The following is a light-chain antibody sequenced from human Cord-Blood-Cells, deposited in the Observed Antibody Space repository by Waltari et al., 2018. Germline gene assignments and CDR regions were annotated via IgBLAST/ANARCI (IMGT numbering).Light chain of an antibody. CDR1: SSDVGSYNL. CDR2: EGS. J-gene: IGLJ2*01. Sequence: QSALTQPASVSGSPGQPITISCTGTSSDVGSYNLFSWYQQHPVKAPKLMIYEGSKRPSGVSNRFSGSKSGNTASLTISGLQAEDEADYYCCSYAGSSTFVVFGGGTKLTVL. CDR3: CSYAGSSTFVV. V-gene: IGLV2-23*03.